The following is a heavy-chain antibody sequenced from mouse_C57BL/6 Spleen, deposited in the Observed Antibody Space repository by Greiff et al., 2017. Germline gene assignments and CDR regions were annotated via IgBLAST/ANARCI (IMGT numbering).Heavy chain of an antibody. D-gene: IGHD2-5*01. CDR3: VPAYYSNSDAMDY. J-gene: IGHJ4*01. CDR1: GYTFTSYW. CDR2: INPSSGYT. V-gene: IGHV1-7*01. Sequence: QLQQSGAELAKPGASVKLSGKASGYTFTSYWMHWVKQRPGQGLEWIGYINPSSGYTKYNQKFKDKATLTADKSSSTAYMQLNSLTYEDSAVYYCVPAYYSNSDAMDYCGQGTSVTVSS.